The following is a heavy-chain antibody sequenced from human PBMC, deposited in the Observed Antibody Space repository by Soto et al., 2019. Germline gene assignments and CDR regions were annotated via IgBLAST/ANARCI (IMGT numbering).Heavy chain of an antibody. D-gene: IGHD5-12*01. CDR3: ARVRRYSGYGYLFWYYGMDV. V-gene: IGHV3-53*01. Sequence: EVQLVESGGGLIQPGGSLRLSCAASGFTVSSNYMSWVRQAPGKGLEWVSVIYSGGSTYYADSVKGRFTISRDNSKNSLYLQMNSLRAEDTAVYYCARVRRYSGYGYLFWYYGMDVCGQGTTVTVSS. CDR2: IYSGGST. J-gene: IGHJ6*02. CDR1: GFTVSSNY.